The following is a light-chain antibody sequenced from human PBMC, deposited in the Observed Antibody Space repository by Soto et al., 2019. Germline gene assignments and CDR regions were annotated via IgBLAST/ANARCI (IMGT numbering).Light chain of an antibody. Sequence: DIQMTQSPSTLSGSVGDRVTITCRASQTISSWLAWYQQKPGKAPKLLIYKASTLKSGAPSRFRGSGSGTEFLRSIRSLQPDDFETESGQHYKSYSEACGQGTKLDIK. CDR1: QTISSW. CDR2: KAS. CDR3: QHYKSYSEA. J-gene: IGKJ1*01. V-gene: IGKV1-5*03.